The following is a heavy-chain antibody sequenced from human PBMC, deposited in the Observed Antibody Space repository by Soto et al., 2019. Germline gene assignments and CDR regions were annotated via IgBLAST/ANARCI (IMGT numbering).Heavy chain of an antibody. V-gene: IGHV1-45*02. D-gene: IGHD1-26*01. CDR1: GYTFTYRY. CDR2: ITPFNGNT. J-gene: IGHJ4*02. Sequence: QMQLVQSGAEVKKTGSSVKVSCKASGYTFTYRYLHWVRQAPGQALEWMGWITPFNGNTNYAQKFQDRVTITRDRSMSTAYMELSSLRSEDTAMYYCASGSRRHSFDYWGQGTLVTVSS. CDR3: ASGSRRHSFDY.